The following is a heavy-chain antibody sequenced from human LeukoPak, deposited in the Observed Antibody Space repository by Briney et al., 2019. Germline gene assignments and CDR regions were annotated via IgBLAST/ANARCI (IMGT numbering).Heavy chain of an antibody. CDR3: ARDRYYYGSGSYLD. CDR2: ISSSSSTI. Sequence: PGGSLRLSCAASGFTFSSYSMNWVRQAPGKGLEWVSYISSSSSTIYYADSVKGRFTISRDNAKSSLYLQMNSLRDEDTAVYYCARDRYYYGSGSYLDWGQGTLVTVSS. V-gene: IGHV3-48*02. D-gene: IGHD3-10*01. J-gene: IGHJ4*02. CDR1: GFTFSSYS.